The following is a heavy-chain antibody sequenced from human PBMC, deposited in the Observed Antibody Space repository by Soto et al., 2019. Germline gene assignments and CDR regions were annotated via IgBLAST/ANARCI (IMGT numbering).Heavy chain of an antibody. CDR2: IDTSGGST. D-gene: IGHD3-3*01. CDR1: GFTFSNYA. CDR3: AKDHGFWSGSYCSFDY. V-gene: IGHV3-23*01. Sequence: EVQLLESGGGLVQPGGSLRLSCAASGFTFSNYAMIWVRQAPGKGLEWVSGIDTSGGSTYYADSVKGRFTISRDNSRNTLFLQMNSLRAEDTAVYYCAKDHGFWSGSYCSFDYWGQGSLVTVSS. J-gene: IGHJ4*02.